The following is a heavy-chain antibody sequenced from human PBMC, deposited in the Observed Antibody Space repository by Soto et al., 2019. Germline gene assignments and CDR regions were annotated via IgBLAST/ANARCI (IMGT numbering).Heavy chain of an antibody. CDR2: IYPGDSDV. D-gene: IGHD5-12*01. V-gene: IGHV5-51*01. CDR1: GYNFPNYW. J-gene: IGHJ4*02. CDR3: ARRDGFKIDH. Sequence: GESLKISCKVFGYNFPNYWIGWVRQMPGKGLEWMGIIYPGDSDVRYSPSFQGQVTISADKSINTAYLQWRSLKASDAAMYYCARRDGFKIDHWGQGTPGTVS.